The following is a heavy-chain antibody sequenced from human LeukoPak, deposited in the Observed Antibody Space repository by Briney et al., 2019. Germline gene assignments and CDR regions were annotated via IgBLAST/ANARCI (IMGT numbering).Heavy chain of an antibody. J-gene: IGHJ4*02. CDR1: GYTYTGYY. Sequence: ASVKVSCKASGYTYTGYYMHWVRQAPGQGLEWMGWINPNSGGTNFAQKFQGRVTMTRDTSISTAYMELSRLSSDDTAVYYCASPGSSYDILTGPGYCDYWGQGTLVTVSS. D-gene: IGHD3-9*01. V-gene: IGHV1-2*02. CDR2: INPNSGGT. CDR3: ASPGSSYDILTGPGYCDY.